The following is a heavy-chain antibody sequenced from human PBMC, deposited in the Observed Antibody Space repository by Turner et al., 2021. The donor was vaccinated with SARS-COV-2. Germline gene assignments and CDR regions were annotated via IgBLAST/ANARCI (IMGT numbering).Heavy chain of an antibody. D-gene: IGHD2-15*01. CDR2: IHPSGTT. V-gene: IGHV4-34*02. CDR3: AKGDDSRKSGLL. J-gene: IGHJ4*02. Sequence: QVQLQQWGAGLLKPSETLSLTCAVYGGSFSGYYWTWIRQPPEKGLEWIGEIHPSGTTYHNPSLKGPVTMSVDTSKNQFYLKVSSVTAADTAVYYCAKGDDSRKSGLLWGQGTLVTVSS. CDR1: GGSFSGYY.